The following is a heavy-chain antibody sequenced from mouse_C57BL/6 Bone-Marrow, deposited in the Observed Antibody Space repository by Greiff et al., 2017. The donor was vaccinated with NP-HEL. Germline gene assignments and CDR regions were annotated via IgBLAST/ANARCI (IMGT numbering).Heavy chain of an antibody. D-gene: IGHD1-1*01. CDR2: ISSGGSYT. V-gene: IGHV5-6*01. J-gene: IGHJ3*01. CDR1: GFTFSSYG. Sequence: EVQVVESGGDLVKPGGSLKLSCAASGFTFSSYGMSWVRQTPDKRLEWVATISSGGSYTYYPDSVKGRFTISRDNAKNTLYLQMSSLKSEDTAMYYCARPYITLAWFAYWGQGTLVTVSA. CDR3: ARPYITLAWFAY.